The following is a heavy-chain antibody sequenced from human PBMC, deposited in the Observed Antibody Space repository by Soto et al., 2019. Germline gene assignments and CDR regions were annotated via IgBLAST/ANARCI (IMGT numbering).Heavy chain of an antibody. Sequence: VQLVQSGAEVKKPGSSVKVSCKASGGTFSSYVISWVRQAPGQGLEWMGGIIPITGPAHYAQKLQGRVTITADESTSTAYMELNSPRSEDTAVFYCAKGGGSSWAMDVWGQGTTVTVSS. V-gene: IGHV1-69*12. CDR2: IIPITGPA. J-gene: IGHJ6*02. CDR3: AKGGGSSWAMDV. D-gene: IGHD2-15*01. CDR1: GGTFSSYV.